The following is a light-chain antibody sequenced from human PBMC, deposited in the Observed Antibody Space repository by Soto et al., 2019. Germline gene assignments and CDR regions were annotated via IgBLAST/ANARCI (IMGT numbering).Light chain of an antibody. Sequence: EVVLTQSPGTLSLSPGERATLSCRASQSVSSSHLAWYQQKPGQAPRLLIYGASMRATGISDRFSGSGSGTDYTLTISRLEPEDFAVYYCQQYGSSPYTFGQGTKLEIK. CDR1: QSVSSSH. CDR3: QQYGSSPYT. J-gene: IGKJ2*01. CDR2: GAS. V-gene: IGKV3-20*01.